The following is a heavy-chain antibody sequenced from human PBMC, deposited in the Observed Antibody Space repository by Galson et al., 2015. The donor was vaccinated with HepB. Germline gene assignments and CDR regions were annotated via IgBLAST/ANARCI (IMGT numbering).Heavy chain of an antibody. CDR3: AKDSWDYSSGSNFDY. V-gene: IGHV3-23*01. Sequence: SLRLSCAASGFTFSSYAMSWVRQAPGKGLEWVSGISAGGGSTLYADSVKGRFTISRDNSKNTLYLQMNSLRAEDTAVYYCAKDSWDYSSGSNFDYWGQGTLVTVSS. D-gene: IGHD6-19*01. CDR1: GFTFSSYA. CDR2: ISAGGGST. J-gene: IGHJ4*02.